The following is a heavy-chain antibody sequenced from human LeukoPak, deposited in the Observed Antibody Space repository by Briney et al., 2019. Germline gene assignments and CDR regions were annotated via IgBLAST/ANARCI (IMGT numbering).Heavy chain of an antibody. V-gene: IGHV4-61*02. D-gene: IGHD6-19*01. Sequence: SETLSLTCTVSGGSISSGSYYWSWIRQPAGKGLEWIARIYSSGSTSNNPSLKSRVTISVDTSKNQFSLKLSSVTAADTAVYYCARGRLARSPYFDYWGQGTLVTVSS. CDR3: ARGRLARSPYFDY. CDR2: IYSSGST. J-gene: IGHJ4*02. CDR1: GGSISSGSYY.